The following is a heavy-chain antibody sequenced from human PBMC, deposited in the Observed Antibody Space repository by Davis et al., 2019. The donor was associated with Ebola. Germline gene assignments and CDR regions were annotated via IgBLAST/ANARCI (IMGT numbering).Heavy chain of an antibody. Sequence: ASVKVSCKASGYTFSNYGITWVRQAPGQRLEWMGWISAYNGDTKYAQDLQGRVTMTTDISTRTGHMELRSLRHYDTAVYYCARDVKSFAQLLLATGGFDYWGQGSLVTVSS. V-gene: IGHV1-18*04. CDR3: ARDVKSFAQLLLATGGFDY. J-gene: IGHJ4*02. D-gene: IGHD2-2*01. CDR2: ISAYNGDT. CDR1: GYTFSNYG.